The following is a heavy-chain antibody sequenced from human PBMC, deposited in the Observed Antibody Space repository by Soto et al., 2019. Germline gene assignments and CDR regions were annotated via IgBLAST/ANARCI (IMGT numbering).Heavy chain of an antibody. CDR3: ARPYYDSSGYYLWYFDY. D-gene: IGHD3-22*01. J-gene: IGHJ4*02. CDR2: IIPNFDTP. V-gene: IGHV1-69*06. CDR1: GDSFNTFA. Sequence: QVQLVQSGAEVKKPGSSVKLSCKASGDSFNTFAVTWVRQAPGQGLEWMGGIIPNFDTPYYAQKFQGRVTIIADKSTSTPYMELSSLRSEDTAVYYCARPYYDSSGYYLWYFDYWGQGTLVTVSS.